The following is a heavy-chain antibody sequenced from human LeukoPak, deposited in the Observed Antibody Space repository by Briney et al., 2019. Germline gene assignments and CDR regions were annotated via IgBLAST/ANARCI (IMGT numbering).Heavy chain of an antibody. D-gene: IGHD4-11*01. CDR3: ARDNDYSNYY. CDR2: ISSRGTYI. J-gene: IGHJ4*02. Sequence: GGSLRLSCAAAGFTFSSYSMNWVRQATGKGVEWVSSISSRGTYISYADSVKGRFTISKDNTKNSMYLQMNSLRAEDTAVYYCARDNDYSNYYWGQGTLVTVSS. V-gene: IGHV3-21*01. CDR1: GFTFSSYS.